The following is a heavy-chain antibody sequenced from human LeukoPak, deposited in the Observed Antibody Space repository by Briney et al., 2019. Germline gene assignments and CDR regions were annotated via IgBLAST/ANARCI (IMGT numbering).Heavy chain of an antibody. V-gene: IGHV4-4*09. CDR3: ATSHDVKTAPYDL. CDR1: GGSISSYY. J-gene: IGHJ5*02. D-gene: IGHD2-21*01. CDR2: IFTSGWT. Sequence: SETLSLTCTVSGGSISSYYWSWVRQSPGKGLEWIGYIFTSGWTDYNPSLKSRVTVSVDTSKNQLSMELRFLTAADTAVYYCATSHDVKTAPYDLWGQGTLVTVSS.